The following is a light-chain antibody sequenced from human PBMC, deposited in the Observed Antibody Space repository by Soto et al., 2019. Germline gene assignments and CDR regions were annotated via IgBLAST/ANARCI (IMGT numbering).Light chain of an antibody. Sequence: EIGLTQSRATLSLSPGERATLSCRASQSVSSNLAWYQQKHGQAPRLLIYGAFTRATGIPARFSGTGYGTEFTLTISSLQSEDFALYYCQQYNDWPLTFGQGTKVDIK. CDR3: QQYNDWPLT. CDR1: QSVSSN. V-gene: IGKV3-15*01. CDR2: GAF. J-gene: IGKJ1*01.